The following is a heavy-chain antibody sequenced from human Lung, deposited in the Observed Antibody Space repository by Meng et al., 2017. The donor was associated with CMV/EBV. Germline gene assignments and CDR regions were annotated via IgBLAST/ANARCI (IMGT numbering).Heavy chain of an antibody. J-gene: IGHJ4*02. D-gene: IGHD1-26*01. CDR3: AKGRAVGATTPFDY. V-gene: IGHV3-23*01. Sequence: GESLKISCAASGFTFSDYPMSWVRQAPGKGLEWVSSLSSGGSSTYYTDSVKGRFTISRDNSKNTVHLQMNSLRVEDTAVYYCAKGRAVGATTPFDYWGQGXLVTFSS. CDR2: LSSGGSST. CDR1: GFTFSDYP.